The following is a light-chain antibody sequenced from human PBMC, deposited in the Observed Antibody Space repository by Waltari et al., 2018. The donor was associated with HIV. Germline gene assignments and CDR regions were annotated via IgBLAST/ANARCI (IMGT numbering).Light chain of an antibody. CDR1: TNDVGCSNY. CDR3: SSYTSSSTYV. V-gene: IGLV2-14*01. CDR2: DVS. J-gene: IGLJ1*01. Sequence: QSALTQPASVSGPPGQSITISCTGTTNDVGCSNYVSWHQQHPGEAPKLIIHDVSDRPSGISNRFSGSKSGNTASLTISGLQTEDEADYYCSSYTSSSTYVFGTGTRVTVL.